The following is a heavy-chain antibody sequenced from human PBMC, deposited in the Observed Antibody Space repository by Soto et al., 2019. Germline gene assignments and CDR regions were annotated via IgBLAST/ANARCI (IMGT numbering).Heavy chain of an antibody. V-gene: IGHV4-59*01. CDR2: ICYSGST. Sequence: PSETLSLTCTVSGGSISSYYWSWIRQPPGKGLEWIGYICYSGSTNYNPSLKSRVTISVDTSKNQFSLKLSSVTAADTAVYYCARIKIAARTGKYYFDYWGQGTLVTVSS. D-gene: IGHD6-6*01. CDR3: ARIKIAARTGKYYFDY. CDR1: GGSISSYY. J-gene: IGHJ4*02.